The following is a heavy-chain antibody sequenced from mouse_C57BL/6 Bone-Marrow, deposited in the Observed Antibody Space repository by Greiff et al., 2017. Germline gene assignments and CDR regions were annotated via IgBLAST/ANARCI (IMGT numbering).Heavy chain of an antibody. J-gene: IGHJ1*03. V-gene: IGHV1-20*01. CDR1: GYSFTGYF. Sequence: VQLQQSGPELVKPGDSVKISCKASGYSFTGYFMNWVMQSHGKSLEWIGRINPYNGDTFYNQKFKGKATLTVDKSSSTAHMQLRSLTSEDSAVYYCARGEYYGSSYWYCEVWGTGTTVTVSS. D-gene: IGHD1-1*01. CDR3: ARGEYYGSSYWYCEV. CDR2: INPYNGDT.